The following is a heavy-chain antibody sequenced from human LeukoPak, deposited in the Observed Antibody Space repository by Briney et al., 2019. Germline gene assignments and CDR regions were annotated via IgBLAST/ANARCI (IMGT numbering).Heavy chain of an antibody. CDR2: INHSGRT. V-gene: IGHV4-34*01. Sequence: SETLSLTCAVSGGSFSGYFWTWIRQPPGKGLEWIGEINHSGRTNYNPSLKSRVTISVDKSKNQFSLKLSSVTAADTAVYYCARVSYHELDYWGQGTLVTVSS. J-gene: IGHJ4*02. CDR1: GGSFSGYF. D-gene: IGHD1-14*01. CDR3: ARVSYHELDY.